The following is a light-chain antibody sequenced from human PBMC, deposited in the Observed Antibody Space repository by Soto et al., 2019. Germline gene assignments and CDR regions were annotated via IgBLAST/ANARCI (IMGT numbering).Light chain of an antibody. CDR2: DAS. CDR3: QDYGDWPGA. Sequence: EIVMTQSPPTLSVSPGERATLSCRASQSVGSKLAWYQQRPGQAPRLLIYDASNRATGIPARFSGSGSATELSLTISSLPSEEFAVYSCQDYGDWPGAFGGGTKVESK. V-gene: IGKV3D-15*01. J-gene: IGKJ4*01. CDR1: QSVGSK.